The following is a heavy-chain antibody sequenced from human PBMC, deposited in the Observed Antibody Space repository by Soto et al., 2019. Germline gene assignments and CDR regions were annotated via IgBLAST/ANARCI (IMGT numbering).Heavy chain of an antibody. V-gene: IGHV4-61*08. D-gene: IGHD6-19*01. CDR2: TYYNGDT. CDR1: DDSFRGAEYY. CDR3: ARGPAYIDGWRTFDL. J-gene: IGHJ4*02. Sequence: SETLSLTCTVSDDSFRGAEYYWSWIRQPLGKGPEWIGYTYYNGDTKYNAALRSRVTMSEDTSKNQFSLRLSSVTAADTAVYFCARGPAYIDGWRTFDLWGRGILVTVSS.